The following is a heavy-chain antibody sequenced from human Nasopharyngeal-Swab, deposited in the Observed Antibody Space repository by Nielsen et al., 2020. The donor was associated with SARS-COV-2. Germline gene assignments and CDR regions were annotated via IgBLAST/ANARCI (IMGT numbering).Heavy chain of an antibody. J-gene: IGHJ4*02. CDR2: ISGSGGST. D-gene: IGHD6-19*01. CDR3: AKDSGYSSGWYLDY. Sequence: GESLKISCAASGFTFSDYYMSWIRQAPGKGLEWVSAISGSGGSTYYADSVKGRFTISRDNSKNTLYLQMNSLRAEDTAVYYCAKDSGYSSGWYLDYWGQGTLVTVSS. V-gene: IGHV3-23*01. CDR1: GFTFSDYY.